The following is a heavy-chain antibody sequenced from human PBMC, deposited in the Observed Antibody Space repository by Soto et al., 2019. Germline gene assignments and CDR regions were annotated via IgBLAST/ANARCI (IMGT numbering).Heavy chain of an antibody. CDR3: AHTFGIFTGYNINFDY. J-gene: IGHJ4*02. V-gene: IGHV2-5*05. D-gene: IGHD3-9*01. CDR2: IYWDDDT. Sequence: QITLKESGPTLVKPTQTLTLTCTFTGFSLNTRGVAVAWIRQPPGKALEWLGLIYWDDDTRYGPSLKTRLIIARDTSENQVVLTLTDLDPVDTATYFCAHTFGIFTGYNINFDYWGQGALVTVSS. CDR1: GFSLNTRGVA.